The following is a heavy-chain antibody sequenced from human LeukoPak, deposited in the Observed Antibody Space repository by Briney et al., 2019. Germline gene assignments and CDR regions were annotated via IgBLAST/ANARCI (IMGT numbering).Heavy chain of an antibody. J-gene: IGHJ4*02. V-gene: IGHV1-24*01. CDR1: GYTLTELS. Sequence: ASVKVSCKVSGYTLTELSMHWVRQAPGKGLEWMGGFDPEDGETIYAQKFQGRVTMTEDTSTDTAYMELSSLRSEDTAVYYCATDRDCSGGSCRGPFDYWGQGTLVTVSS. CDR3: ATDRDCSGGSCRGPFDY. CDR2: FDPEDGET. D-gene: IGHD2-15*01.